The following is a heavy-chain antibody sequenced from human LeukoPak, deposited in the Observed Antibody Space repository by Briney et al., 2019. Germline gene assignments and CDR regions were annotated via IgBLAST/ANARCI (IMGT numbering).Heavy chain of an antibody. D-gene: IGHD6-13*01. V-gene: IGHV4-34*01. CDR1: GGSFSGYY. J-gene: IGHJ4*02. CDR3: ARGSGIAAYYFDY. CDR2: INHSGST. Sequence: PSETLSLTCAVYGGSFSGYYWSWIRQPPGKGLEWIGEINHSGSTNYNPSLKSRVTISVDTSKNQFSLKLGSVTAADTAVYYCARGSGIAAYYFDYWGQGTLVTVSS.